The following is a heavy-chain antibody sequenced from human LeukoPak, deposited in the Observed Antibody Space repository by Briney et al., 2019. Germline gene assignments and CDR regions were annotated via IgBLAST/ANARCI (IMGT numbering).Heavy chain of an antibody. CDR1: GGSISSSSYY. J-gene: IGHJ4*02. V-gene: IGHV4-39*01. CDR3: ASYYGDYVSFDY. CDR2: IYYSGST. D-gene: IGHD4-17*01. Sequence: SETLSLTCTVSGGSISSSSYYWGWIRQPPGKGLEWIGNIYYSGSTYYNPSLKSRLTISVDTSKNQFSLKVTSVTAADTAVYYCASYYGDYVSFDYWGQGTLVTVSS.